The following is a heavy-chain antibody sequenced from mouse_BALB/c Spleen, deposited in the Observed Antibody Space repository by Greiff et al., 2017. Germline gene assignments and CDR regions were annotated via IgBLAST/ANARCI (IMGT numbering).Heavy chain of an antibody. CDR1: GFTFTDYY. V-gene: IGHV7-3*02. CDR2: IRNKANGYTT. J-gene: IGHJ2*01. CDR3: ARDKGTKYYFDY. Sequence: EVKLMESGGGLVQPGGSLRLSCATSGFTFTDYYMSWVRQPPGKALEWLGFIRNKANGYTTEYSASVKGRFTISRDNSQSILYLQMNTLRAEDSATYYCARDKGTKYYFDYWGQGTTLTVSS.